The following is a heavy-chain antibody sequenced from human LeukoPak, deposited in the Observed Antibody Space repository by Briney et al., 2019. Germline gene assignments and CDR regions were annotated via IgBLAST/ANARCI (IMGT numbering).Heavy chain of an antibody. V-gene: IGHV3-30*02. D-gene: IGHD2/OR15-2a*01. CDR1: GFTFSIYG. CDR2: IRYDGSIK. J-gene: IGHJ4*02. CDR3: AKSIVARWVTDY. Sequence: GGSLRLSCAASGFTFSIYGMHWVRQAPGKGLEWVASIRYDGSIKDYADSVKGRFTISRDNSKNTVYLQINTLRAEDTAIYFCAKSIVARWVTDYWGQGTLVTVSS.